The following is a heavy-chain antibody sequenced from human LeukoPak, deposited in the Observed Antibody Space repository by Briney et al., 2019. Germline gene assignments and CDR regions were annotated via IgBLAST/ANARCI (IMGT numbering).Heavy chain of an antibody. CDR3: ACLTTADAFDI. Sequence: SETLSLTCSVSRGSISSSNYYWSWIRQPPGKGLEWIGYIYDSGSTNYNPSLKSRVTISVDTSKNQFSLKLSSVTAADTAVYYCACLTTADAFDIWGQGTMVTVSS. V-gene: IGHV4-61*01. CDR2: IYDSGST. J-gene: IGHJ3*02. D-gene: IGHD3-22*01. CDR1: RGSISSSNYY.